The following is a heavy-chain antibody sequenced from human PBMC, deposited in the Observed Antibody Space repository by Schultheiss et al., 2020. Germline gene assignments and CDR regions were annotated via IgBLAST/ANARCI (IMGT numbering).Heavy chain of an antibody. D-gene: IGHD3-16*01. J-gene: IGHJ6*02. V-gene: IGHV3-33*08. Sequence: GGSLRLSCAASGFTFSSYGMHWVRQAPGKGLEWVAVIWYDGSNKYYADSVKGRFTISRDNSKNTLYLQMNSLRAEDTAVYYCASGGGGESPSNYYYGMDVWGQGTTVTVSS. CDR3: ASGGGGESPSNYYYGMDV. CDR2: IWYDGSNK. CDR1: GFTFSSYG.